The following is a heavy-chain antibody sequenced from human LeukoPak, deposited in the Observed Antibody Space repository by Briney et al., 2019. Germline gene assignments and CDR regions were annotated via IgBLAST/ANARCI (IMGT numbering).Heavy chain of an antibody. J-gene: IGHJ4*02. CDR1: GFTFSSYE. D-gene: IGHD5-24*01. CDR2: ISSSGSTI. CDR3: ARDHRIFKRRDGYNLFDY. Sequence: GGSLRLSCAASGFTFSSYEMNWVRQAPGKGLEWVSYISSSGSTIYYAVSVKGRFTISRDNAKNSLYLQMNSLRAEDTAVYYCARDHRIFKRRDGYNLFDYWGQGTLVTVSS. V-gene: IGHV3-48*03.